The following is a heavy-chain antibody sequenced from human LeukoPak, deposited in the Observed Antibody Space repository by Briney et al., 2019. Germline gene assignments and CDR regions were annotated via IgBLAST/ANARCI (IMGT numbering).Heavy chain of an antibody. CDR1: GFTFDDYG. V-gene: IGHV3-20*04. Sequence: PGGSLRLSCAASGFTFDDYGMSWVRQAPGKGLEWVSGINWNGGSTGYADSVKGRFTISRDNAKNSLYLEMNSLRAEDTAVYCCAKKNDSSGYYYALGAFDIWGQGTMVTVSS. CDR3: AKKNDSSGYYYALGAFDI. J-gene: IGHJ3*02. D-gene: IGHD3-22*01. CDR2: INWNGGST.